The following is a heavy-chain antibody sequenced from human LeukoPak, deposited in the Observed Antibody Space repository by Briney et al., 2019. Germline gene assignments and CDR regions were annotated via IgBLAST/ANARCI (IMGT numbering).Heavy chain of an antibody. CDR1: GFTFSSYG. Sequence: SGGSLRLSCAASGFTFSSYGMHWVRQAPGKGLEWVAVIWYDGSNKYYADSVKGRFTISRDNSKNTLYLQMNSLRAEDTAVYYCARATLSPYSSSFYGMDVWGQGTTVTVSS. V-gene: IGHV3-33*01. D-gene: IGHD6-13*01. J-gene: IGHJ6*02. CDR3: ARATLSPYSSSFYGMDV. CDR2: IWYDGSNK.